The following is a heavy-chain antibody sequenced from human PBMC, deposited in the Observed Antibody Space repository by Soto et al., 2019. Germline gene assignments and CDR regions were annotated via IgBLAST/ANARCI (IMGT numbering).Heavy chain of an antibody. V-gene: IGHV4-39*01. CDR2: IYYSGST. CDR3: ARTYDFWSGYNWFDP. Sequence: SETLSLTCTVSGGSISSSSYYWGWIRQPPGKGLEWIGSIYYSGSTYYNPSLKSRVTISVDTSKNQFSLKLSSVTAADTAVYYCARTYDFWSGYNWFDPWGQGTLVTVS. CDR1: GGSISSSSYY. D-gene: IGHD3-3*01. J-gene: IGHJ5*02.